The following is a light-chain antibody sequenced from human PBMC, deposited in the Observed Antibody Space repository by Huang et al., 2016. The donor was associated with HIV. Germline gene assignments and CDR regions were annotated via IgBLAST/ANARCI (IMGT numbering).Light chain of an antibody. V-gene: IGKV1-39*02. CDR2: SAS. J-gene: IGKJ3*01. Sequence: IQLSQSPSSLAVSVGDTVAISCRASRGCGRVVNWYQQKPGRPPRLLIESASTLAGGVPDRLSGSGFDTLFTLTIRGLQAEDIASYFCQCVEFFGPGT. CDR1: RGCGRV. CDR3: QCVEF.